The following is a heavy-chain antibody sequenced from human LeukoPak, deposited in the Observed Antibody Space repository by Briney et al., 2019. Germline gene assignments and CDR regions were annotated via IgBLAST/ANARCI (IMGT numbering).Heavy chain of an antibody. CDR3: ARGRNYYDSSGYYYLFDY. CDR1: GYTFTSYD. CDR2: MNPNSGNT. V-gene: IGHV1-8*01. D-gene: IGHD3-22*01. Sequence: ASVKVSCKPSGYTFTSYDINWVRQATGQGLEWMGWMNPNSGNTGYAQKFQGRVTMTRNTSISTAYMELSSLRSEDTAVYYCARGRNYYDSSGYYYLFDYWGRGTLVTVSS. J-gene: IGHJ4*02.